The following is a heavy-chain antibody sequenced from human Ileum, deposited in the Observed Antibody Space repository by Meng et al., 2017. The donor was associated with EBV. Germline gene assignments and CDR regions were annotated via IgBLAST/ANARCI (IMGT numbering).Heavy chain of an antibody. V-gene: IGHV3-23*01. CDR3: AKDSSPLIREPDY. CDR1: GFTFSSYA. CDR2: ISGSGGST. D-gene: IGHD1-14*01. Sequence: EGQLLGSGRGVVQPGGSLRLFCAASGFTFSSYAMSWCRQAPGKGLEWVSAISGSGGSTYYADSVKGRFTISRDNSKNTLYLQMNSLRAEDTAVYYCAKDSSPLIREPDYWGQGTLVTVSS. J-gene: IGHJ4*02.